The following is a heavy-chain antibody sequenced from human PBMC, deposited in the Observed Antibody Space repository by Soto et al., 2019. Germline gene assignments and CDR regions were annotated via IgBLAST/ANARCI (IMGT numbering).Heavy chain of an antibody. Sequence: QVQLVQSGAEVKKPGSSVKVSCKASGGTFSSYAISWVRQAPGQGLEWMGGIIPIFGTANYAQKFQGRVTITADESTSTAYMELSSLRSEDTAVYYCACDPLDGKGRVVIIPPWFDPWGQGTLVTVSS. CDR3: ACDPLDGKGRVVIIPPWFDP. CDR1: GGTFSSYA. V-gene: IGHV1-69*01. D-gene: IGHD3-3*01. CDR2: IIPIFGTA. J-gene: IGHJ5*02.